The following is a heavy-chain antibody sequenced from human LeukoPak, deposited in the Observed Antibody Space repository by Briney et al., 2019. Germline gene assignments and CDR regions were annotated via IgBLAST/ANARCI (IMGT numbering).Heavy chain of an antibody. J-gene: IGHJ4*02. CDR1: GGSISSSGYH. V-gene: IGHV4-39*07. D-gene: IGHD4-23*01. CDR3: ARQYGGKDI. CDR2: MYYSGST. Sequence: SETLSLTCTVSGGSISSSGYHWDWIRQPPGKGLEWIGSMYYSGSTYYNPSLKSRVTISGDTSKNQFSLRLISLTAADTAVYYCARQYGGKDIWGQGTPVTVSS.